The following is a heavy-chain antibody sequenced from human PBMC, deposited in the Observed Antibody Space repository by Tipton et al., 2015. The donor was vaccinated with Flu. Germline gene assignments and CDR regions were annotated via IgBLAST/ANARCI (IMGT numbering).Heavy chain of an antibody. Sequence: SLRLSCAASGFTFSSYAMTWVRQAPGKGLEWVSAISGSGDSTYYADSVKGRFTISRDNPRDTLYLRLNSLRAEDTAIYYCAIDPGFCTATSCYTWGQGTLVSVSS. CDR2: ISGSGDST. CDR3: AIDPGFCTATSCYT. CDR1: GFTFSSYA. V-gene: IGHV3-23*01. J-gene: IGHJ5*02. D-gene: IGHD2-2*02.